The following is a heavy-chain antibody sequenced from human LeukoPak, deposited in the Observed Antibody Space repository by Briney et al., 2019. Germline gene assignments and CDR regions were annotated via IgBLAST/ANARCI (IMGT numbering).Heavy chain of an antibody. CDR1: GYTFNSYG. CDR2: ISAYNGNT. Sequence: ASVKVSCKASGYTFNSYGISWVRQAPGQGLEWMGWISAYNGNTNYAQKLQGRVTMTTDTSTSTAYMELRSLRSDDTAVYYCARVPGGIIAAADNPYNWNDQLDYWGQGTLVTVSS. D-gene: IGHD1-20*01. J-gene: IGHJ4*02. V-gene: IGHV1-18*01. CDR3: ARVPGGIIAAADNPYNWNDQLDY.